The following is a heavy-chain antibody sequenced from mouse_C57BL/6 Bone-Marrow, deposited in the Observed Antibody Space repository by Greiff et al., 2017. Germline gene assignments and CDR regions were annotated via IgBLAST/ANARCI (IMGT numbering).Heavy chain of an antibody. CDR3: ARDSNDAAWFAY. CDR1: GYTFTSYW. J-gene: IGHJ3*01. V-gene: IGHV1-7*01. D-gene: IGHD2-12*01. CDR2: INPSSGYT. Sequence: QVQLQQSGAELAKPGASVKLSCKASGYTFTSYWMHWVKQRPGQGLEWIGYINPSSGYTKYNQKFKDKATLTADKSSRTAYMQLSSLTYEDSAVDYCARDSNDAAWFAYWGQGTLVTVSA.